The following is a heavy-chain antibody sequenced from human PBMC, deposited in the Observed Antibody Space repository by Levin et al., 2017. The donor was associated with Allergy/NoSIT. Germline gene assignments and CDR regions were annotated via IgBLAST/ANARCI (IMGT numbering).Heavy chain of an antibody. CDR3: ARWGRRLPYYYDSSGYYYSFDY. D-gene: IGHD3-22*01. CDR2: INHSGST. Sequence: SETLSLTCAVYGGSFSGYYWSWIRQPPGKGLEWIGEINHSGSTNYNPSLKSRVTISVDTSKNQFSLKLSSVTAADTAVYYCARWGRRLPYYYDSSGYYYSFDYWGQGTLVTVSS. V-gene: IGHV4-34*01. CDR1: GGSFSGYY. J-gene: IGHJ4*02.